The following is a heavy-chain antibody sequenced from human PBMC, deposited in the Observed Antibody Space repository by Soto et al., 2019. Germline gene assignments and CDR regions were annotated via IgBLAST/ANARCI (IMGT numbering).Heavy chain of an antibody. D-gene: IGHD5-12*01. CDR2: IKQDGSEK. J-gene: IGHJ6*03. Sequence: GGSLRLSCAASGFTFSSYWMSWVRQAPGKGLEWVANIKQDGSEKYYVDSVKGRFTISRDNAKNSLYLQMNSLRAEDTAVYYCARADTGYGYYYYYYYYMDVWGKGTTVTVSS. CDR3: ARADTGYGYYYYYYYYMDV. V-gene: IGHV3-7*01. CDR1: GFTFSSYW.